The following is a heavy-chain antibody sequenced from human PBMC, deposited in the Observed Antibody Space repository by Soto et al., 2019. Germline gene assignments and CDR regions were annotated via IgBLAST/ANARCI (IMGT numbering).Heavy chain of an antibody. V-gene: IGHV1-18*01. J-gene: IGHJ4*02. CDR2: ISAYNGNT. CDR1: GGTFSSYG. Sequence: ASVKVSYKASGGTFSSYGISWVRQAPGQGLEWMGWISAYNGNTNYAQKLQGRVTMTTDTSTSTAYMELRSLRSDDTAVYYCARQYSTLFDDFDYWGQGTLVTVS. D-gene: IGHD6-6*01. CDR3: ARQYSTLFDDFDY.